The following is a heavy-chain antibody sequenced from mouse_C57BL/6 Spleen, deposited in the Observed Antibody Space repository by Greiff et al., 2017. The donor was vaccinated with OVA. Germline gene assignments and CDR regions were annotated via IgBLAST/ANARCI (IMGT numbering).Heavy chain of an antibody. Sequence: VQLQESGPGLVQPSQSLSITCTVSGFSLTSYGVHWVRQSPGKGLEWLGVIWRGGSTDYNAAFMSRLSITKDNSKSQVFFKMNSLQADDTAIYYCAKKHYGSNWYFDVWGTGTTVTVSS. CDR3: AKKHYGSNWYFDV. D-gene: IGHD1-1*01. V-gene: IGHV2-5*01. CDR1: GFSLTSYG. J-gene: IGHJ1*03. CDR2: IWRGGST.